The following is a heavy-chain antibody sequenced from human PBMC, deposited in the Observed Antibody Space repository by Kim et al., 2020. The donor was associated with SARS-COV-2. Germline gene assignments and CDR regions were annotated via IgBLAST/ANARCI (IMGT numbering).Heavy chain of an antibody. CDR1: GFNFNNFG. CDR2: ISYEGSKK. J-gene: IGHJ5*02. D-gene: IGHD3-16*01. V-gene: IGHV3-30*04. Sequence: GGSLRLSCEASGFNFNNFGMHWVRQAPGKGLEWVAVISYEGSKKYYIDSVKGRFTISRDNSKNTLYLQMNSLRVEDTAMYYCARAIGVFWLTQSFTSLSSWGQGSLVTVSS. CDR3: ARAIGVFWLTQSFTSLSS.